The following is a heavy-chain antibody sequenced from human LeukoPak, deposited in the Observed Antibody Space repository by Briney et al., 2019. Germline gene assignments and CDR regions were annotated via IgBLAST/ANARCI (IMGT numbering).Heavy chain of an antibody. V-gene: IGHV4-59*01. J-gene: IGHJ6*02. Sequence: SETLSLTCTVSGGSISSYYWSWIRQPPGKGLEWIGYIYYSGSTNYNPSLKSRVTISVGTSKNQFSLKLSSVTAADTAVYYCATYSGSRYYGMDVWGQGTTVTVSS. CDR2: IYYSGST. CDR1: GGSISSYY. D-gene: IGHD1-26*01. CDR3: ATYSGSRYYGMDV.